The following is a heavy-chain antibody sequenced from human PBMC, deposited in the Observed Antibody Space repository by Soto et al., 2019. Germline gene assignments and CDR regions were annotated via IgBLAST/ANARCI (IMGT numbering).Heavy chain of an antibody. Sequence: PVGSLRLSCAASVFTFSSYTMNCVRHAPGKWLEWVSSINTPSSVINYADSVKGRFTISRDNAKNSLYLQMSSLRAEDTAVYYCATYKSNWSYYGMEVWGQGTTVTVSS. D-gene: IGHD6-13*01. CDR1: VFTFSSYT. J-gene: IGHJ6*01. CDR2: INTPSSVI. CDR3: ATYKSNWSYYGMEV. V-gene: IGHV3-21*06.